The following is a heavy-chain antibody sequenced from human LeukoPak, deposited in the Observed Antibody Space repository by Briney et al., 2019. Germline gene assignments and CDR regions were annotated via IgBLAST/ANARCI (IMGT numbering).Heavy chain of an antibody. V-gene: IGHV1-69*04. CDR1: GGTFSSYA. Sequence: SVKVSCKASGGTFSSYAISWVRQAPGQGLEWMGRIIPILGIANYAQKSQRRVTITADKSTSTAYMHPSSLRSEHTAVYYCAHDMTTATPGASEIWGQGTMVTVSS. CDR2: IIPILGIA. CDR3: AHDMTTATPGASEI. D-gene: IGHD4-17*01. J-gene: IGHJ3*02.